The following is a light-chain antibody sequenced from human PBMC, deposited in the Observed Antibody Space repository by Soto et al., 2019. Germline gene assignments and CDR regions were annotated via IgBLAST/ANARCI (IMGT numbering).Light chain of an antibody. J-gene: IGKJ1*01. CDR1: QSVSSSY. V-gene: IGKV3-20*01. CDR3: QQYASPPVT. Sequence: EIVLTQSPGPLSLSPGERATLSCRASQSVSSSYLAWYQQKPGQAPRLLIYGASSRATGIPDRFSGSGSGTDFTLTISRLEPEDFAVYYCQQYASPPVTFGQGTKVEIK. CDR2: GAS.